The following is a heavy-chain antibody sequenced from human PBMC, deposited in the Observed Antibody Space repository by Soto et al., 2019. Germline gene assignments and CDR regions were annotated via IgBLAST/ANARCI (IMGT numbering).Heavy chain of an antibody. CDR1: GGTFSSYT. J-gene: IGHJ4*02. CDR2: IIPILGIA. Sequence: QVQLVQSGAEVKKPGSSVKVSCKASGGTFSSYTISWVRQAPGQGLEWMGRIIPILGIANYAQKFQGRVTITTDKSTITAYMELSSLRSEDTAVYYCACRIAAAQGFDYWGQGTLVTVSS. D-gene: IGHD6-13*01. CDR3: ACRIAAAQGFDY. V-gene: IGHV1-69*02.